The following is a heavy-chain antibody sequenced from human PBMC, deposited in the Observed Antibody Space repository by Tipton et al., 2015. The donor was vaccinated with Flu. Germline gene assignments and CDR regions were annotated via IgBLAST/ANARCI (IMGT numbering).Heavy chain of an antibody. CDR2: INPNSGGT. CDR3: ARVRVRPDPYYYGMDV. CDR1: GYTFTGYY. Sequence: QVQLVQSGAEVKKPGASVKVSCEASGYTFTGYYMHWVRQAPGQGLEWMGWINPNSGGTNYAQKFQGRVTMTRDTSISTAYMELSRLRSDDTAVYYCARVRVRPDPYYYGMDVWGQGTTVTVSS. V-gene: IGHV1-2*02. D-gene: IGHD4/OR15-4a*01. J-gene: IGHJ6*02.